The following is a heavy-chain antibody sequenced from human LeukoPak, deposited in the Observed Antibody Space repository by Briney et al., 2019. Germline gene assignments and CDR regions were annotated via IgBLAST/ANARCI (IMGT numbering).Heavy chain of an antibody. D-gene: IGHD1-1*01. V-gene: IGHV4-4*07. CDR1: GGSISSYY. Sequence: SETLSLTCTVSGGSISSYYWNWIRQPAGKGLEWIGRIYTSGSTNYNPSLKGRVTMSVDTSKNQFSLKLSSVTAADTAVYYCAREDWNDVPDAFDIWGQGTMVTVSS. CDR2: IYTSGST. CDR3: AREDWNDVPDAFDI. J-gene: IGHJ3*02.